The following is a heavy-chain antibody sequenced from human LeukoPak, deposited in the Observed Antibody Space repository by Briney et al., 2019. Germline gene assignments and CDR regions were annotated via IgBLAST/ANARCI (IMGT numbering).Heavy chain of an antibody. D-gene: IGHD3-3*01. V-gene: IGHV3-30-3*01. J-gene: IGHJ6*02. CDR2: ISYDGSNK. Sequence: GGSLRLSCAASGFTFSSYAMHWVRQAPGKGLEWVAVISYDGSNKYYADSVKGRFTISRDNSKNTLYLQMNSLRAEDTAVYYCARDFYDFWSGYYGGGYYYYGMDVWGQGPRSPSP. CDR3: ARDFYDFWSGYYGGGYYYYGMDV. CDR1: GFTFSSYA.